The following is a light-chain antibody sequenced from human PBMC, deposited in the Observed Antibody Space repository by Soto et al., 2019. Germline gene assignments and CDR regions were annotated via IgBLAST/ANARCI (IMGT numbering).Light chain of an antibody. CDR3: IQALQTPLT. CDR2: WGS. Sequence: DIVMTQSPLSLPVTPGEPASISCRSSQSLLHSNGYNYLDWYLQTPGQSPQLLIYWGSNWGSCVPDGVSCSGSCTGFTLKISRVEAEDVGVYYCIQALQTPLTSGGGTKVEIK. J-gene: IGKJ4*01. CDR1: QSLLHSNGYNY. V-gene: IGKV2-28*01.